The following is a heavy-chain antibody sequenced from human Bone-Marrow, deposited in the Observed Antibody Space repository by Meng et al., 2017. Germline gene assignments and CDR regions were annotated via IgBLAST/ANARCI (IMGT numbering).Heavy chain of an antibody. CDR3: TRSYYGDYVDY. CDR1: GDSVSSNSAA. CDR2: TYFRSKWYN. V-gene: IGHV6-1*01. Sequence: QVHLEQSGPGLLKASQTPTVTCAISGDSVSSNSAAWNWIRQSPSRGLEWLGRTYFRSKWYNDYALSVRSRVTVNPDTSRNQFSLQLNSVTPEDTAIYYRTRSYYGDYVDYWGQGSLVTVSS. D-gene: IGHD4-17*01. J-gene: IGHJ4*02.